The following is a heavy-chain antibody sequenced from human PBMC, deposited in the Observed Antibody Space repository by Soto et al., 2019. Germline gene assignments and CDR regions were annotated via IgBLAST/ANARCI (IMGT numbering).Heavy chain of an antibody. V-gene: IGHV3-53*01. D-gene: IGHD3-9*01. CDR2: IYAGGNK. CDR3: ARVTTFYDILTSSYALNYFDY. CDR1: GLSVTSNY. J-gene: IGHJ4*02. Sequence: PGGSLRLYCTASGLSVTSNYLTWVRQATGKGLECVSVIYAGGNKYYADSVKGRFTISSDKSKNTLYLQMNNLRAEDTAVYYCARVTTFYDILTSSYALNYFDYWGQGTRVTVSS.